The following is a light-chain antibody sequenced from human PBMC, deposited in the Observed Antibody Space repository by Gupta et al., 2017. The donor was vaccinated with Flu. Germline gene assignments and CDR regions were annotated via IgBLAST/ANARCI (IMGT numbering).Light chain of an antibody. J-gene: IGKJ2*03. CDR2: DLS. V-gene: IGKV3-20*01. Sequence: EVILTQSPGTLSLSPGETATLSCRASQNINARHLAWYQQRPGRPPRLVVYDLSRRASGVPDRFSSSGSGTDFTLTITRREPDDFAVYYCQQYGNSPLYSFGQGTKLEI. CDR1: QNINARH. CDR3: QQYGNSPLYS.